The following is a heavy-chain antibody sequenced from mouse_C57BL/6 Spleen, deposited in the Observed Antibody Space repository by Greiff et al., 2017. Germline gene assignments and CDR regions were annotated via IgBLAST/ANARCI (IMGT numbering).Heavy chain of an antibody. CDR1: GFSLTSYG. V-gene: IGHV2-2*01. J-gene: IGHJ4*01. CDR3: ARGAAQATWAMDY. D-gene: IGHD3-2*02. Sequence: VKLVESGPGLVQPSQSLSITCTVSGFSLTSYGVHWVRQSPGKGLEWLGVIWSGGSTDYNAAFISRLSISKDNSKSQVFFKMNSLQADDTAIYYCARGAAQATWAMDYWGQGTSVTVSS. CDR2: IWSGGST.